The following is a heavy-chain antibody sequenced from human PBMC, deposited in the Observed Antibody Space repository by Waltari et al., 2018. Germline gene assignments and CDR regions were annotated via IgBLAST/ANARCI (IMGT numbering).Heavy chain of an antibody. J-gene: IGHJ5*02. CDR1: GYTFTGYY. D-gene: IGHD2-2*01. V-gene: IGHV1-2*02. Sequence: QVQLVQSGAEVKKPGASVKVSCKASGYTFTGYYMHWVRQAPGQGLEWMGWINPNSGGTNYAQKFQGRVTMTRDTSISTAYMELSRLRSDDTAVYYCAREGGDCSSTSCSSNWFDPWGQGTLVTVSS. CDR2: INPNSGGT. CDR3: AREGGDCSSTSCSSNWFDP.